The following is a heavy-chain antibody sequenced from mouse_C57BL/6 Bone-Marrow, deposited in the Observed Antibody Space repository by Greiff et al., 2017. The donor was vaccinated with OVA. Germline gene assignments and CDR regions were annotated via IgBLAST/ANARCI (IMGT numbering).Heavy chain of an antibody. CDR1: GFTFTDYY. V-gene: IGHV7-3*01. Sequence: EVMLVESGGGLVQPGGSLSLSCAASGFTFTDYYMSWVRQPPGKALEWLGFIRNKANGYTTEYSASVKGRFTISRDNSQSILYLQMNALRAEDSATYYCARYIRDYYGSSSYYYAMDYWGQGTSVTVSS. D-gene: IGHD1-1*01. CDR2: IRNKANGYTT. CDR3: ARYIRDYYGSSSYYYAMDY. J-gene: IGHJ4*01.